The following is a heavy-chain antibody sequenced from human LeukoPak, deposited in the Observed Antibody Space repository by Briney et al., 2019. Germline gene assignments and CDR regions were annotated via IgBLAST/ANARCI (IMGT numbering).Heavy chain of an antibody. CDR3: ARERSSGWIDY. D-gene: IGHD6-19*01. CDR2: IYYSGST. V-gene: IGHV4-61*08. J-gene: IGHJ4*02. Sequence: PSETLSLTCTVSGGSISSGGYYWSWIRQPPGKGLEWIGYIYYSGSTNYNPSLKSRVTISVDTSKNQFSLKLSSVTAADTAVYYCARERSSGWIDYWGQGTLVTVSS. CDR1: GGSISSGGYY.